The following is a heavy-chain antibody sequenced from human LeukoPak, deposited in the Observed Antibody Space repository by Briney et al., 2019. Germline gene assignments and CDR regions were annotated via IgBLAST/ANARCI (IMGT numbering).Heavy chain of an antibody. V-gene: IGHV3-30-3*01. J-gene: IGHJ3*02. CDR1: GFTFSSYA. CDR2: ISYDGSNK. D-gene: IGHD3-3*01. CDR3: AREVFGVAADAFDI. Sequence: GGSLRLSCAASGFTFSSYAMHWVRQAPGKGLEWVAVISYDGSNKYYADSVKGRFTISRDNSKNTLYLQMNSLRAEDTAVYYCAREVFGVAADAFDIWGQGTMVTVSS.